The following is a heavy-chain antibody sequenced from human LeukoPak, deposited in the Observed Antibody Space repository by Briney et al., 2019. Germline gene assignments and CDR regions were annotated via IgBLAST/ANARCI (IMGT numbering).Heavy chain of an antibody. J-gene: IGHJ6*03. D-gene: IGHD1-26*01. CDR1: GFTFSSYG. CDR3: AKGRGWEASYYYYYMDV. Sequence: GGPLRLSCAASGFTFSSYGMHWVRQALGEGLEWVAFIRYDGSNKYYTDPVKCRFTISRDNSKNTLYLQMNSLRAEDTAVYYCAKGRGWEASYYYYYMDVWGKGTTVTISS. V-gene: IGHV3-30*02. CDR2: IRYDGSNK.